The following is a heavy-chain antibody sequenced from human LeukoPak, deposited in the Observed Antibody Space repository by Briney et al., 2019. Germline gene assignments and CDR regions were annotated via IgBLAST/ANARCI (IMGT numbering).Heavy chain of an antibody. CDR3: AKLRSGINSDLDY. CDR2: ISSSGGTT. Sequence: GGSLRLSCAASGFTFSSYAMSWVRQAPGKGLEWVSAISSSGGTTYYAGSVRGRFTISRDNSKNTLYLQMNSLRAEDTAVFYCAKLRSGINSDLDYWGQGTLVTVSS. D-gene: IGHD1-26*01. V-gene: IGHV3-23*01. J-gene: IGHJ4*02. CDR1: GFTFSSYA.